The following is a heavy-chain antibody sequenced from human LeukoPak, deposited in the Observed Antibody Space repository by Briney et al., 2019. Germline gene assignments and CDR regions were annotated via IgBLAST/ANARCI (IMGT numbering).Heavy chain of an antibody. CDR1: GGSFSGYY. CDR2: INHSGST. V-gene: IGHV4-34*01. J-gene: IGHJ4*02. D-gene: IGHD3-9*01. CDR3: ARPYDRVVARDFAY. Sequence: SETLSLTCAVYGGSFSGYYWSWIRQPPGKGREWIGEINHSGSTNYNPSLKSRVTISVDKSKNQFSLKLSSVPAADTAVYYCARPYDRVVARDFAYWGQGTLVSVSS.